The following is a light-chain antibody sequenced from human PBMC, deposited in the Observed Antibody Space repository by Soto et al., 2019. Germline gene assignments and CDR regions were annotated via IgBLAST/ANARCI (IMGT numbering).Light chain of an antibody. CDR1: QSINSY. V-gene: IGKV1-39*01. CDR2: AAS. Sequence: DIQMTQSPSSLSASVGNRVTITCRASQSINSYLNWYQQKPGKAPNLLIYAASSLQSGVPSRFSGSGSGTAFTLTISSLQPEDFAFYYCQQTYRIPPTFGQGTRLHIK. J-gene: IGKJ5*01. CDR3: QQTYRIPPT.